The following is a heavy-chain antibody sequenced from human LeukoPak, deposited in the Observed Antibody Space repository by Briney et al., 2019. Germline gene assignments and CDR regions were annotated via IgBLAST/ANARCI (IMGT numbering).Heavy chain of an antibody. Sequence: GGSLRLSCEVSGITFSNFAMAWVRQAPGKGLEWVSLITGTSGRTYYAASVKGRFTISRDNSKNTLYLQMNSLRAEDTAVYYCARGPSGYHNTGGQGTLVTVSS. CDR2: ITGTSGRT. D-gene: IGHD5-12*01. CDR1: GITFSNFA. J-gene: IGHJ4*02. V-gene: IGHV3-23*01. CDR3: ARGPSGYHNT.